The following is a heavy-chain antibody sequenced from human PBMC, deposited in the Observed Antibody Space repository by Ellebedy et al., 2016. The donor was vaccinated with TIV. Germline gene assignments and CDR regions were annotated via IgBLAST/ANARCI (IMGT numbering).Heavy chain of an antibody. J-gene: IGHJ6*02. Sequence: GESLKISXAASGFTFSSYSMNWVRQAPGKGLEWVSSISSSSSYIYYADSVEGRFTISRDNAKNSLYLQMNSLRAEDTAVYYCARNFVAISSYYYGMDVWGQGTTVTVSS. CDR3: ARNFVAISSYYYGMDV. D-gene: IGHD3-9*01. CDR2: ISSSSSYI. CDR1: GFTFSSYS. V-gene: IGHV3-21*01.